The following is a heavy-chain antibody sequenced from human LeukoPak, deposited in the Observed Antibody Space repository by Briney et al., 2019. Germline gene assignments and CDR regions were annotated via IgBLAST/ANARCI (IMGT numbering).Heavy chain of an antibody. CDR2: INSNSGGT. Sequence: ASVKVSCKTSGYPSTANYMHWVRQAPGQGLESMGWINSNSGGTNYAQKFHGRVTMTRDSSISTAYMELSGLSSDDTAVYYCARDLGGNALDIWGQGTLVTVSS. CDR1: GYPSTANY. D-gene: IGHD3-16*01. V-gene: IGHV1-2*02. J-gene: IGHJ3*02. CDR3: ARDLGGNALDI.